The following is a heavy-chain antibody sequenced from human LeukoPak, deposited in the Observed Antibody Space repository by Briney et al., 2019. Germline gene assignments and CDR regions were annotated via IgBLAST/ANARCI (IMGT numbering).Heavy chain of an antibody. V-gene: IGHV4-34*01. D-gene: IGHD3-10*01. CDR3: ARGSRIRVRGVSNWFDP. CDR2: INHSGST. Sequence: SETLSLTCAVYGGSFSGYYWSWIRQPPGKRLEGIGEINHSGSTNYNPSLKSRVTISVDTSKNQFSLKLSSVTAADTAVYYCARGSRIRVRGVSNWFDPWGQGTLVTVSS. J-gene: IGHJ5*02. CDR1: GGSFSGYY.